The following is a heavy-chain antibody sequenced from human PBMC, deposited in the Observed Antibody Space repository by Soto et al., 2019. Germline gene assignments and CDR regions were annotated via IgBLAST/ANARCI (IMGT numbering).Heavy chain of an antibody. D-gene: IGHD2-8*02. V-gene: IGHV4-34*01. CDR1: GGSFSGYY. Sequence: PSETLSLTCAVYGGSFSGYYWSWIRQPPGKGLEWIGEINHSGSTNYNPSLKSRVTISVDTSKNQFSLKLSSVTAADTAVYYCARYWRSRSGAYYFDYWGQGTLVTVSS. CDR3: ARYWRSRSGAYYFDY. J-gene: IGHJ4*02. CDR2: INHSGST.